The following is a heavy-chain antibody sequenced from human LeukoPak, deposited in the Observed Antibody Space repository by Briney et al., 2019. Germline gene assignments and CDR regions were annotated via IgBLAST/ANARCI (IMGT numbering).Heavy chain of an antibody. D-gene: IGHD1-1*01. Sequence: PSETLSLTCTVSGGSISSGSYYWSWIRQPAGKGLEWIGRIYTSGSTNYNPSLKSRVTISVDTSKNQFSLKLSSVTAADTAVYYCATSAGVTTTPKHYYYYYMDVWGKGTTVTVSS. CDR2: IYTSGST. CDR1: GGSISSGSYY. V-gene: IGHV4-61*02. J-gene: IGHJ6*03. CDR3: ATSAGVTTTPKHYYYYYMDV.